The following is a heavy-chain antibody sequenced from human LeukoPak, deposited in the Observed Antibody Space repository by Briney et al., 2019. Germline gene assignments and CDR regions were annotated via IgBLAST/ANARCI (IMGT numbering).Heavy chain of an antibody. V-gene: IGHV3-15*01. Sequence: PGGSLRLPCAASGFTLNNAWMSWVRQAPGRGLEWVGHIKSKTDGGTTDYGAPVKGRFTISRDDSKNTLYLQMNSLKTEDTAVYYCTTGSSGWSTWGQGTLVTVSS. J-gene: IGHJ5*02. CDR2: IKSKTDGGTT. CDR3: TTGSSGWST. D-gene: IGHD6-19*01. CDR1: GFTLNNAW.